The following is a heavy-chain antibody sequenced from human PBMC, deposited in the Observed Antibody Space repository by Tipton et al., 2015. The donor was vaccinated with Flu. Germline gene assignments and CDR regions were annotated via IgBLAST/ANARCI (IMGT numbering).Heavy chain of an antibody. CDR3: ARDYPKFGSCYY. CDR2: IYYSGST. CDR1: GGSISSSLYY. V-gene: IGHV4-39*07. J-gene: IGHJ4*02. Sequence: QVQLVQSGGGLVQPGGSLRLSCTVSGGSISSSLYYWGWIRQPPGKGLEWIGSIYYSGSTYYNPSLRSRVTISIDTSKNQFSLNLSSVTAADTAVYYCARDYPKFGSCYYWGQGTLVTVSS. D-gene: IGHD2-15*01.